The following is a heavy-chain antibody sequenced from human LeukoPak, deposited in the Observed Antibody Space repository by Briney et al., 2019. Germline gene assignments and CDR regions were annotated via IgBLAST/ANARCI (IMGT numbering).Heavy chain of an antibody. V-gene: IGHV3-23*01. D-gene: IGHD5-24*01. CDR3: AKGLDGYNSLCDY. CDR2: ISGSGGST. CDR1: GFTFSSYA. J-gene: IGHJ4*02. Sequence: GGSLRLSCAASGFTFSSYAMSWVRQAPGKGLEWVSAISGSGGSTYYADSVKRRFTISRDNSKNTLYLQMNSLRAEDTAVYYCAKGLDGYNSLCDYWGQGTLVTVSS.